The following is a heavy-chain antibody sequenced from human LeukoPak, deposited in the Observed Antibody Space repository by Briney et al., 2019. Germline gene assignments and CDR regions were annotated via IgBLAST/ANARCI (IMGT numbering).Heavy chain of an antibody. CDR1: GFTFSSYAM. CDR2: IYHSGST. CDR3: ADSSGYHY. V-gene: IGHV4-4*02. Sequence: GSLRLSCAASGFTFSSYAMSWVRQPPGKGLEWIGEIYHSGSTNYNPSLKSRVTISVDKSKNQFSLKLSSVTAADTAVYYCADSSGYHYWGQGTLVTVSS. D-gene: IGHD3-22*01. J-gene: IGHJ4*02.